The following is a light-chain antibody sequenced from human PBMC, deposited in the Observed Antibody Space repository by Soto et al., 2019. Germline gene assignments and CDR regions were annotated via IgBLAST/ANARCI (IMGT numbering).Light chain of an antibody. J-gene: IGLJ1*01. CDR2: DVS. CDR1: NSDVGSYNY. CDR3: SSYTSNKTLV. V-gene: IGLV2-14*01. Sequence: QSVLTQPASVSGSPGQSITISCTGTNSDVGSYNYVSWYQQHPGKAPKLMIYDVSNRPSGVSNRFSGSKSGNTASLTISGLQADDEADFYCSSYTSNKTLVFGTGTKVTVL.